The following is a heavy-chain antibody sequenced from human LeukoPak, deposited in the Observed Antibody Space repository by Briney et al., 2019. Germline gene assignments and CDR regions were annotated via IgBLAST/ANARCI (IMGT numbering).Heavy chain of an antibody. CDR2: ISSSSDTI. CDR1: GFTFSSYS. J-gene: IGHJ4*02. Sequence: GGSLRLSCAASGFTFSSYSMHWVRQAPGKGLGWVSYISSSSDTIYYADSVKGRFTLSRDNAKNSLYLQLSSLRADDTAVYYCVREGRTSGFDYWGQGILVTVSS. V-gene: IGHV3-48*04. CDR3: VREGRTSGFDY. D-gene: IGHD6-6*01.